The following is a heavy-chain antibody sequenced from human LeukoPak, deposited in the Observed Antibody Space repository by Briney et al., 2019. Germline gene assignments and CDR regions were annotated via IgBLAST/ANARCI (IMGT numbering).Heavy chain of an antibody. CDR3: ARPGYCSGGSCSDWFDS. V-gene: IGHV1-2*02. CDR2: IDPNTAGT. Sequence: ASVKVPCKPSGYTFTAYYVHWMRQAPGQGLEWMGWIDPNTAGTNFAQKFQGRVSMTRDTSINTAYLELSRLRSDDTAVYYCARPGYCSGGSCSDWFDSWGQGTLVTVSS. D-gene: IGHD2-15*01. CDR1: GYTFTAYY. J-gene: IGHJ5*01.